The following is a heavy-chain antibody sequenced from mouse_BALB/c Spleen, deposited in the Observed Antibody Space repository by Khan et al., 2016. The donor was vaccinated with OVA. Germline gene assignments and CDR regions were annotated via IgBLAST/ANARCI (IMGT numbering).Heavy chain of an antibody. J-gene: IGHJ3*01. D-gene: IGHD2-14*01. CDR1: GYTFTTYT. CDR2: INPSNGYP. V-gene: IGHV1-4*01. CDR3: AREGAYYRSDGWFSY. Sequence: VKLLESGAELARPGASVKMSCKASGYTFTTYTMHWVKQRPGQGLEWIGYINPSNGYPNYNQKFKDQSTLTADKSSSTAYMQLSSLTSDYSAVYYCAREGAYYRSDGWFSYWGQGTLVTVSA.